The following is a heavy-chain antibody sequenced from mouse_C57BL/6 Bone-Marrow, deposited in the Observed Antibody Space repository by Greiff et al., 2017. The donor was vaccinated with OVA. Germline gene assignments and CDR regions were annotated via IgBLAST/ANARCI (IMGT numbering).Heavy chain of an antibody. CDR2: IYPRSGNT. V-gene: IGHV1-81*01. CDR3: ARWGVKRAMDY. Sequence: VMLVESGAELARPGASVKLSCKASGYTFTSYGISWVKQRTGQGLEWIGEIYPRSGNTYYNEKFKGKATLTADKSSSTAYMELRSLTSEDSAVYFCARWGVKRAMDYWGQGTSVTVSS. D-gene: IGHD2-2*01. CDR1: GYTFTSYG. J-gene: IGHJ4*01.